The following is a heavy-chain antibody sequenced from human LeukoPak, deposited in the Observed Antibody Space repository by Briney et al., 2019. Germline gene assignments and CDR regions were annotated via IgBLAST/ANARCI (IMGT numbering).Heavy chain of an antibody. CDR2: INPNSGGT. J-gene: IGHJ5*02. Sequence: ASVKVSCKASGYTFTGYYMHWVRQAPGQGLEWMGWINPNSGGTNDAQKFQGRVTMTRDTSISTAYMELSRLRSDDTAVYYCARDWGGFGVVIPTPYNWFDPWGQGTLVTVSS. D-gene: IGHD3-3*01. V-gene: IGHV1-2*02. CDR3: ARDWGGFGVVIPTPYNWFDP. CDR1: GYTFTGYY.